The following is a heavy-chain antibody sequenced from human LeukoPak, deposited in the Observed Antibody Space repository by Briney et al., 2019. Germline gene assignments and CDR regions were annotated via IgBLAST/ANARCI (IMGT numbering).Heavy chain of an antibody. J-gene: IGHJ4*02. D-gene: IGHD6-19*01. CDR2: IHSSGST. CDR3: ARDPHGSGGWYDY. CDR1: GGSISYYY. V-gene: IGHV4-4*07. Sequence: PSETLSLTCTVSGGSISYYYWTWIRQPAGKGLEWIGRIHSSGSTNYNPSLKSRVTMSVDTSKNQFSLRLSSVTAADTAVYYCARDPHGSGGWYDYWGQGILVTVSS.